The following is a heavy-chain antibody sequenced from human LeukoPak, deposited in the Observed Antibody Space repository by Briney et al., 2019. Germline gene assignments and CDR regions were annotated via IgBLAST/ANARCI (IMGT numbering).Heavy chain of an antibody. D-gene: IGHD3-3*01. J-gene: IGHJ4*02. CDR3: ARAERITIFGVVNYYSDY. CDR2: INPNSGGT. V-gene: IGHV1-2*06. CDR1: GYTFTGYY. Sequence: ASVKVSCKASGYTFTGYYMHWVRQAPGQGLEWMGRINPNSGGTNYAQKFQGRVTMTRDTSLSTAYMELSRLRSDDTAVYYCARAERITIFGVVNYYSDYWGQGTLVTVSS.